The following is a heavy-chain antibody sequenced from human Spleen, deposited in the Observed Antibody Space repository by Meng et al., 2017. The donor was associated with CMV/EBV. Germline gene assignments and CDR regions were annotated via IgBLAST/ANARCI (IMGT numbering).Heavy chain of an antibody. CDR1: GFTVSSNY. CDR2: IYSGGST. J-gene: IGHJ4*02. CDR3: ARDRDWELFDY. Sequence: EWQLVESGGGLVKPGGSLRLSCAASGFTVSSNYMSWVRQAPGKGLEWVSVIYSGGSTYYADSVKGRFTISRDNAKNTVFLQMNSLRAEDTAIYYCARDRDWELFDYWGQGILVTVSS. D-gene: IGHD3-10*01. V-gene: IGHV3-66*01.